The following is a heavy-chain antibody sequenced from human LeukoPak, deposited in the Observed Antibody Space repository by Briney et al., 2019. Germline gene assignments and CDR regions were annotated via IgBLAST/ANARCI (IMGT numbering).Heavy chain of an antibody. Sequence: SVKVSFKASGGTFSSYAINWVRQAPGQGLEWMGKIIPMFGTAYYAQEFQGRVTITADKSTSTACMELSSLRSEDTALYYCARLITARPPYYFDCWGQGTLVTVSS. D-gene: IGHD6-6*01. CDR1: GGTFSSYA. J-gene: IGHJ4*02. CDR2: IIPMFGTA. V-gene: IGHV1-69*06. CDR3: ARLITARPPYYFDC.